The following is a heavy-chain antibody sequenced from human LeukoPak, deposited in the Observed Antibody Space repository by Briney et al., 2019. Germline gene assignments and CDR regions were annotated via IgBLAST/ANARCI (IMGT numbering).Heavy chain of an antibody. CDR3: ARRIAGFDSSGYYYYYYYMDV. J-gene: IGHJ6*03. Sequence: TASETLSLTCAVYGGSFSGYYWSWIRQPPGKGLEWIGEINHSGSTNYNPSLKSRVTISVDTSKNQFSLKLSSVTAADTAVYYRARRIAGFDSSGYYYYYYYMDVWGKGTTVTISS. CDR1: GGSFSGYY. D-gene: IGHD3-22*01. V-gene: IGHV4-34*01. CDR2: INHSGST.